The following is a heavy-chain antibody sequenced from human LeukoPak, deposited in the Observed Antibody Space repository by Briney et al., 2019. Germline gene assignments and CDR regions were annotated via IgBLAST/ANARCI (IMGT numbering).Heavy chain of an antibody. J-gene: IGHJ4*02. CDR1: GFTFGDYA. D-gene: IGHD3-22*01. Sequence: GGSLRLSCTASGFTFGDYAMSWVRQAPGKGLEWVAFIRYDGSNKYYADSVKGRFTISRDNSKNTLYLQMNSLRAEDTAVYYCAKNYYYDSSGYSDYWGQGTLVTVSS. CDR2: IRYDGSNK. V-gene: IGHV3-30*02. CDR3: AKNYYYDSSGYSDY.